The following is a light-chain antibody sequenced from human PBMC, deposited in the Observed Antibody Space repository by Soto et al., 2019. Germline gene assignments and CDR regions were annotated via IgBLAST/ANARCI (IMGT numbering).Light chain of an antibody. CDR1: SSDVGSYNL. V-gene: IGLV2-23*01. Sequence: VLTQPASVSGSPGQSITISCTGTSSDVGSYNLVSWYPQQPGKASKLMIYEGSKRPSRLFNRFTGSKSGNTASLTISGLQSENKAEYYCCSYAASSTFVFGTGTKVTVL. CDR2: EGS. CDR3: CSYAASSTFV. J-gene: IGLJ1*01.